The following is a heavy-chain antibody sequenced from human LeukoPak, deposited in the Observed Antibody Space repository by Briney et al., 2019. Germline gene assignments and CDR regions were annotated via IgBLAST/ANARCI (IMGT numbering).Heavy chain of an antibody. Sequence: SETLSLTCSVSGGSISGYYCSWIRQPPGKGLEWIGYIYYSGSTKYNPSLKSRATISVDTSKNQFSLKLSSVTAADTAVYYCASGSYYFDYWGQGTLVTVSS. CDR1: GGSISGYY. J-gene: IGHJ4*02. V-gene: IGHV4-59*08. D-gene: IGHD1-26*01. CDR2: IYYSGST. CDR3: ASGSYYFDY.